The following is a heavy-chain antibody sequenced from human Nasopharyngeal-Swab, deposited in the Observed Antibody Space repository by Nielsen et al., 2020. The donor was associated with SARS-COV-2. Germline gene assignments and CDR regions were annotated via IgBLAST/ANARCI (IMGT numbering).Heavy chain of an antibody. V-gene: IGHV4-61*08. J-gene: IGHJ6*02. Sequence: SETLSLTCAVSGGSISSGGYYWSWIRQPPGKGLEWIGYIYYSGSTNYNPSLKSRVTISVDTSKNQFSLKLSSVTAADTAVYYCARGRELFNYYYYGMDVWGQGTTVTVSS. D-gene: IGHD1-26*01. CDR1: GGSISSGGYY. CDR2: IYYSGST. CDR3: ARGRELFNYYYYGMDV.